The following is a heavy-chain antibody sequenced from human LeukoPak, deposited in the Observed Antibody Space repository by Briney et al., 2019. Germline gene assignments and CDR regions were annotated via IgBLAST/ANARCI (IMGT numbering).Heavy chain of an antibody. Sequence: PGGSLRLSCAASGFTFNNCAMSWVRQAPGKGLEWVSAISGGGDSTFYADSVKGRFSISRDNSGNTLSLQMNSLGAEDMAVYFCAKTPQGYSAYYDYWGQGALVTVSS. D-gene: IGHD5-12*01. CDR2: ISGGGDST. J-gene: IGHJ4*02. V-gene: IGHV3-23*01. CDR1: GFTFNNCA. CDR3: AKTPQGYSAYYDY.